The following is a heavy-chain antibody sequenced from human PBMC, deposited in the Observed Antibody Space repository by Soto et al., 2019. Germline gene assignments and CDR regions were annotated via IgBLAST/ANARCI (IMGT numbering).Heavy chain of an antibody. J-gene: IGHJ6*02. CDR2: IIPIFGTA. Sequence: ASVKVSCKASGGTFSSYAISWVRQAPGQGLEWMGGIIPIFGTANYAQKFQGRVTITADESTSTAYMELNSLRAEDTAVYYCARSRASDTAMVSYYYYGMDVWGQGTTVTVSS. CDR1: GGTFSSYA. D-gene: IGHD5-18*01. CDR3: ARSRASDTAMVSYYYYGMDV. V-gene: IGHV1-69*13.